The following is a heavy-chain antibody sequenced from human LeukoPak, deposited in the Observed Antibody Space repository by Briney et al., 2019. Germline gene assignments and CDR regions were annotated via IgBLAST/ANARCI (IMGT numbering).Heavy chain of an antibody. D-gene: IGHD1-1*01. CDR1: GGSFSGYY. J-gene: IGHJ4*02. CDR2: INHSGST. Sequence: SETLSLTCAVYGGSFSGYYWSWIRQPPGKGLEWIGEINHSGSTNYNPSLKSRVTISVDTSKNQFSLKLSSVTAADTAVYYCARDLRGTKDFDYWGQGTLVTVSS. CDR3: ARDLRGTKDFDY. V-gene: IGHV4-34*01.